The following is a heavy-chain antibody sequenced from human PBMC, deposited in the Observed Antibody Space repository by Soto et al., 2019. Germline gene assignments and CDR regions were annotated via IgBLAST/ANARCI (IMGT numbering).Heavy chain of an antibody. Sequence: QVQLVQSGAEVKKPGASVAVSCKASGYTFTGYYLPWVRQAPGQGLEWMGWINPNSGDTDSAQKFQGRVTLTRDTSISTAYMKLSRLRSDDTAIYYCTRGPPQYGDYGEYFPHWGQGTVVTVSS. J-gene: IGHJ1*01. CDR1: GYTFTGYY. V-gene: IGHV1-2*02. D-gene: IGHD4-17*01. CDR2: INPNSGDT. CDR3: TRGPPQYGDYGEYFPH.